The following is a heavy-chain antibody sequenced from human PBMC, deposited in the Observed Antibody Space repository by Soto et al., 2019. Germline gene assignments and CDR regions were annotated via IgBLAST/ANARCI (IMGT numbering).Heavy chain of an antibody. CDR3: ARDLNYIWGSYRPWYYFDY. V-gene: IGHV3-21*01. J-gene: IGHJ4*02. D-gene: IGHD3-16*02. CDR1: GFTFSSYS. Sequence: GGSLRLSCAASGFTFSSYSMNWVRQAPGKGLEWVSSISSSSSYIYYADSVKGRFTISRDNAKNSLYLQMNSLRAEDTAVYYCARDLNYIWGSYRPWYYFDYWGQGTLVTVSS. CDR2: ISSSSSYI.